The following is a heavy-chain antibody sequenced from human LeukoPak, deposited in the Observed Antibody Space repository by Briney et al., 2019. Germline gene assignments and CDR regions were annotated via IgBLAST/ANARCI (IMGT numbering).Heavy chain of an antibody. D-gene: IGHD6-19*01. Sequence: GGSLRLSCAASGFTFITYAMTWVRQAPGKVLDWVSTISAGGAGTYYADSVKGRFTISRDNSKNTLYLQMNSLRAEDTALYYCVKGYSSGWTREYYGMDVWGQGTTVTVSS. CDR3: VKGYSSGWTREYYGMDV. CDR2: ISAGGAGT. J-gene: IGHJ6*02. CDR1: GFTFITYA. V-gene: IGHV3-23*01.